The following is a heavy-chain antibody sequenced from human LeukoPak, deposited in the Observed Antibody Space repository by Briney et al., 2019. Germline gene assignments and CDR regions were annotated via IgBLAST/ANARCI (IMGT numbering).Heavy chain of an antibody. J-gene: IGHJ4*02. Sequence: SETLSLTCTVSGGSISSSSYYWGWIRQPPGKGLEWIGSIYYSGSTYYNPSLKSRVTISVDTSKNQFSLKLSSVTAADTAVYYCARSPKPTMIVVAGFDYWGQGTLVTVSS. CDR1: GGSISSSSYY. CDR2: IYYSGST. D-gene: IGHD3-22*01. CDR3: ARSPKPTMIVVAGFDY. V-gene: IGHV4-39*01.